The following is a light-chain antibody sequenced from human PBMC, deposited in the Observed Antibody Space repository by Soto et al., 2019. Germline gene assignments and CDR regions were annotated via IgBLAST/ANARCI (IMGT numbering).Light chain of an antibody. Sequence: QSALTQPASVSGSPGQSITISCTGTSSDVGGYNYVSWYQHHPGKTPKLMIYEVCNRPSGVSNRFSGSKSGNTASLTISGLQAEDEADYYCSSYTTSSTVYVFGTGTKVTVL. CDR2: EVC. J-gene: IGLJ1*01. CDR3: SSYTTSSTVYV. V-gene: IGLV2-14*01. CDR1: SSDVGGYNY.